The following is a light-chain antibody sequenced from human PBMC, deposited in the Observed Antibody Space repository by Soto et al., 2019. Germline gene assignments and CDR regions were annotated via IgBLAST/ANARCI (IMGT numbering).Light chain of an antibody. CDR2: AAS. J-gene: IGKJ2*01. Sequence: DIQMTQSPSSLSASVGDRVTITCRASQDINNYLAWYQQKPGKAPKLLIYAASTLQSGVPSRFSGGGSGTDFTLTISSLQPEDVATYYCQKYNSYSHTFGQGTKLEI. V-gene: IGKV1-27*01. CDR1: QDINNY. CDR3: QKYNSYSHT.